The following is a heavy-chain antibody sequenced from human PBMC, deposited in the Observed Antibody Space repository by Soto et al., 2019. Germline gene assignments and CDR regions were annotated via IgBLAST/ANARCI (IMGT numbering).Heavy chain of an antibody. V-gene: IGHV3-30*18. CDR2: ISYDGSNK. J-gene: IGHJ4*02. CDR3: AKADWFGELLSPYFDY. D-gene: IGHD3-10*01. CDR1: GFTFSSYG. Sequence: GGSLRLSCAASGFTFSSYGMHWVRQAPGKGLEWVAVISYDGSNKYYADSVKGRFTISRDNSKNTLYLQMNSLRAEDTAVYYCAKADWFGELLSPYFDYWGQGTLVTVSS.